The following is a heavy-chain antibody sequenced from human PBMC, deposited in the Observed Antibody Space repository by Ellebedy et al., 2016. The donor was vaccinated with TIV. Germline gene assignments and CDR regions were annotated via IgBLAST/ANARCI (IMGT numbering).Heavy chain of an antibody. J-gene: IGHJ5*01. CDR3: AKGSTTVMATCVDS. D-gene: IGHD5-18*01. CDR1: GFTFDDYA. Sequence: SLKISCAAFGFTFDDYAMHWVRQAPGKGLEWVSGISWNSGTIGSADSVKGRFTISRDTAKNSLYLQMNSLRAEDTAWYFCAKGSTTVMATCVDSWGQGTLVTVSS. CDR2: ISWNSGTI. V-gene: IGHV3-9*01.